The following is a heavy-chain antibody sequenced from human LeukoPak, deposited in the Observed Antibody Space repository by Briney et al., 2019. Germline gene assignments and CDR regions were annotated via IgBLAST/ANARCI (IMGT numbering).Heavy chain of an antibody. Sequence: ASVKVSCKASGGTFSSYAISWVRQAPGQGLEWMGGIIPIFGTANYAQKFQGRVTITTDESTSTAYMELSSLRSEDTAVYYCARVGGSQWRPFDYWGQGTLVTVSS. CDR2: IIPIFGTA. CDR3: ARVGGSQWRPFDY. J-gene: IGHJ4*02. D-gene: IGHD3-16*01. CDR1: GGTFSSYA. V-gene: IGHV1-69*05.